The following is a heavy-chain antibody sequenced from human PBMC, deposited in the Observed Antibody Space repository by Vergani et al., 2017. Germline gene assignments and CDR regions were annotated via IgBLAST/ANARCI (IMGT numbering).Heavy chain of an antibody. Sequence: EVQLVESGGGLVQPGRSLRLSCAASGFTFDDYAMHWVRQAPGKGLEWVSGISWNSGSIGYADSVKGRFTISRDNAKNSLYLQMNSLRAEDMALYYCAKGGKGYCDYYYYGMDVWGQGTTVTVSS. D-gene: IGHD1-26*01. V-gene: IGHV3-9*03. CDR3: AKGGKGYCDYYYYGMDV. J-gene: IGHJ6*02. CDR2: ISWNSGSI. CDR1: GFTFDDYA.